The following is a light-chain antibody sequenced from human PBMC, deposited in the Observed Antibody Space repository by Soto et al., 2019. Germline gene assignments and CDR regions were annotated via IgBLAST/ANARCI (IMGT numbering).Light chain of an antibody. CDR3: AAWDDSLNGRV. CDR2: SDD. CDR1: NSNIGSHT. J-gene: IGLJ3*02. V-gene: IGLV1-44*01. Sequence: QSVLTQPASASGTPGQRLTISCSGSNSNIGSHTVNWYQQVAGTAPKLLIYSDDERPSGVPDRFSGSKSGTSASLAISGLLAEDEADYFCAAWDDSLNGRVFGGGTKVTVL.